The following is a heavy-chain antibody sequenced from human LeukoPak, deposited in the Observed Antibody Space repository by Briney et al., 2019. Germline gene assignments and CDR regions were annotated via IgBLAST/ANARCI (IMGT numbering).Heavy chain of an antibody. J-gene: IGHJ4*02. Sequence: PGGSLRLSCAASGFTFSSYWMSWVRQAPGKGLEWVANIKQDGSEKYYVDSVKGRFTISRDNAKNSLYLQMNSLRAEDTAVHYCARGPRRHYDFWSGYYQDYWGQGTLVTVSS. CDR1: GFTFSSYW. CDR2: IKQDGSEK. D-gene: IGHD3-3*01. V-gene: IGHV3-7*01. CDR3: ARGPRRHYDFWSGYYQDY.